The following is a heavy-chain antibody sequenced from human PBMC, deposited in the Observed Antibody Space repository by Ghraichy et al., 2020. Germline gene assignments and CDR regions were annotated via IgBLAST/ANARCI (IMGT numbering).Heavy chain of an antibody. D-gene: IGHD4-11*01. J-gene: IGHJ6*02. CDR2: IIPIFGTA. CDR3: ARAFPKQRDYSFGPEVPYYYYGMDV. CDR1: GGTFSSYA. Sequence: SVKVSCKASGGTFSSYAISWVRQAPGQGLEWMGGIIPIFGTANYAQKFQGRVTITADESTSTAYMELSSLRSEDTAVYYCARAFPKQRDYSFGPEVPYYYYGMDVWGQGTTVTVSS. V-gene: IGHV1-69*13.